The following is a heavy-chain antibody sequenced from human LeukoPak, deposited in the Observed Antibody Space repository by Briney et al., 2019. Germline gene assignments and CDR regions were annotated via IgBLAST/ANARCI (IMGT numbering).Heavy chain of an antibody. V-gene: IGHV1-2*02. CDR1: GYTFTGYY. CDR2: INPNSGGT. Sequence: VASVKVSCKASGYTFTGYYMHWVRQAPGQGLEWMGWINPNSGGTNYAQKFQGRVTMTRDTSISTAYMELSRLRSDDTAVYYCARNEAYDFWSGYYYYFDYRGQGTLVTVSS. J-gene: IGHJ4*02. CDR3: ARNEAYDFWSGYYYYFDY. D-gene: IGHD3-3*01.